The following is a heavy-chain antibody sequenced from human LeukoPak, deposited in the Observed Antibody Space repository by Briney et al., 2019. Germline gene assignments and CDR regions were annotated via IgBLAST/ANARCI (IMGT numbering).Heavy chain of an antibody. CDR1: GGSFSGYY. D-gene: IGHD3-9*01. CDR3: ARGQFPRYFDWIMGRGGYYFDY. J-gene: IGHJ4*02. CDR2: INHSGST. Sequence: PSETLSLTCAVYGGSFSGYYWSWIRQPPGKGLEWIGEINHSGSTNYNPSLKSRVTISVDTSKNQFSLKLSSVTAADTAVYYWARGQFPRYFDWIMGRGGYYFDYWGQGTLVTVSS. V-gene: IGHV4-34*01.